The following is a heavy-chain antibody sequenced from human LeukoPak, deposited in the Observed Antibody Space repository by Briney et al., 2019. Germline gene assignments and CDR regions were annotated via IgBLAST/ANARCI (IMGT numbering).Heavy chain of an antibody. Sequence: PGGSLRLSCAASGFTFSSFAMHWVRQAPGKGLEYVSTISSDGGDTYYANSMKGRFTISRDNSKNTLYLQMGSLRADDMAVYYCTREVHSGSSDYWGQGTLVTVSS. CDR2: ISSDGGDT. D-gene: IGHD1-26*01. CDR1: GFTFSSFA. CDR3: TREVHSGSSDY. J-gene: IGHJ4*02. V-gene: IGHV3-64*01.